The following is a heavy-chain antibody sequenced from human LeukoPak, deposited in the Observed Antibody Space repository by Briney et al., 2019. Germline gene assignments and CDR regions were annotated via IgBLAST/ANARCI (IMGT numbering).Heavy chain of an antibody. J-gene: IGHJ5*02. CDR1: GYTFTSYG. V-gene: IGHV1-18*01. D-gene: IGHD3-22*01. Sequence: ASMKVSCKASGYTFTSYGISWVRQAPGQGLEWMGWISAYNGNTNYAQKLQGRVTMTTDTSTSTAYMELRSLRSDDTAVYYCARDYDSSGYYYTWFDPWGQGTLVTVSS. CDR3: ARDYDSSGYYYTWFDP. CDR2: ISAYNGNT.